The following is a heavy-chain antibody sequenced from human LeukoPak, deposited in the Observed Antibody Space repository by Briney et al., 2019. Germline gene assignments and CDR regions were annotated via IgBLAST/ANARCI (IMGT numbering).Heavy chain of an antibody. J-gene: IGHJ5*02. V-gene: IGHV7-4-1*02. CDR3: ARGPHLSYYYDSSGYTIENWFDP. CDR1: GYTFTSYG. D-gene: IGHD3-22*01. Sequence: ASVKVSCKASGYTFTSYGISWVRQAPGQGLEWMGWINTNTGNPTYAQGFTGRFVFSLDTSVSTAYLQISSLKAEDTAVYYCARGPHLSYYYDSSGYTIENWFDPWGQGTLVTVSS. CDR2: INTNTGNP.